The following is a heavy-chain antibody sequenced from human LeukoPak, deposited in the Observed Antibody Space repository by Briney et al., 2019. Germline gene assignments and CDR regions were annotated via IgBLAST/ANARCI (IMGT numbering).Heavy chain of an antibody. CDR2: IRGSGGGT. CDR3: GRDPNGDYVGAFDF. V-gene: IGHV3-23*01. J-gene: IGHJ3*01. Sequence: GGSLRLSCAASGFTFSNYAMTWVRQAPGKGLEWVSSIRGSGGGTDYADSVKGRFTSSRDNSKNTLYLQMNSLRAEDTAVYYCGRDPNGDYVGAFDFRGQGTMVAVSS. CDR1: GFTFSNYA. D-gene: IGHD4-17*01.